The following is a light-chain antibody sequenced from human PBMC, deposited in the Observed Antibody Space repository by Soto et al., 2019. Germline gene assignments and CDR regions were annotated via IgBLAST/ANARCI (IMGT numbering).Light chain of an antibody. CDR1: QTIISW. CDR2: KAS. CDR3: QHYNSYSEA. Sequence: DVQMTQSPSTLSRSVGDRVTITCRASQTIISWLACYQQKPGKAPTLLIYKASTLKRGVTSRFSGSGSGTEFTLTISSLQPADFATYYCQHYNSYSEAFAPETNVDIK. J-gene: IGKJ3*01. V-gene: IGKV1-5*03.